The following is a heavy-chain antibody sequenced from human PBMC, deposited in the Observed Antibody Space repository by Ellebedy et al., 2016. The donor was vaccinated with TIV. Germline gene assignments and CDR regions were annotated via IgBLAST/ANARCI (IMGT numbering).Heavy chain of an antibody. D-gene: IGHD6-19*01. V-gene: IGHV1-46*01. Sequence: AASVKVSCKVSGYTLTELSMHWVRQAPGQGLEWMGIINPSGGSTSYSQKFQGRVTMTRDTSTTTVYMELSSLTSEDTAVYYCARSRSSGWLHTPDYWGQGTLVIVSS. CDR2: INPSGGST. CDR1: GYTLTELS. J-gene: IGHJ4*02. CDR3: ARSRSSGWLHTPDY.